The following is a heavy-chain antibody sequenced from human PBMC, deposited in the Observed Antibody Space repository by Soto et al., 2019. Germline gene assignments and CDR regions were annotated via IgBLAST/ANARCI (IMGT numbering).Heavy chain of an antibody. J-gene: IGHJ5*02. CDR1: GYTFSNYG. CDR2: ISLYTDGT. CDR3: ARVVPGAEAWFGP. V-gene: IGHV1-18*01. Sequence: QVQLVQSGGEVKRPGASVKVSCKTSGYTFSNYGITWVRQAPGQPLEWLGWISLYTDGTSYAQKFRGRVSMTTDTYTTTAYMELRSLRSDDTAVYYCARVVPGAEAWFGPWGQGTLVTVSS.